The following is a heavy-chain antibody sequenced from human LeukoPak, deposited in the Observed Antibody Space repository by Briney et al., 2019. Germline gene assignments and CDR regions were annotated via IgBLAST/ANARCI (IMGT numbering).Heavy chain of an antibody. CDR1: EFTFSRYT. V-gene: IGHV3-21*01. CDR3: ARANDYIDY. J-gene: IGHJ4*02. CDR2: ISGSSTFI. Sequence: PGGSLRLSCAASEFTFSRYTMNWVRQAPGKGLEWVSSISGSSTFIYYSDSVRGRFTISRDNAENSLYLQMSSLRVEDTAAYYCARANDYIDYWGQGVLVAVSS.